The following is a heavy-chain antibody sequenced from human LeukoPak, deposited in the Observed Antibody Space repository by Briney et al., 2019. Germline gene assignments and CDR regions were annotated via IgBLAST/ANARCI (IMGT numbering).Heavy chain of an antibody. CDR2: IHNSGRT. Sequence: PSETLSLTCTFSGAIRAYYWSWIRQPPGPALEWIGYIHNSGRTNNNPSLASRNTLAINTFKKPFSLEPSSVTAGDTAVYYCARGQSFLGGIKADWFDPWGQGIVVTVSS. V-gene: IGHV4-59*01. D-gene: IGHD2/OR15-2a*01. CDR1: GAIRAYY. CDR3: ARGQSFLGGIKADWFDP. J-gene: IGHJ5*02.